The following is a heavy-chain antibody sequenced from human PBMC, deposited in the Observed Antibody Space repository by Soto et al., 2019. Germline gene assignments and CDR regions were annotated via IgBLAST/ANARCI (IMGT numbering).Heavy chain of an antibody. D-gene: IGHD3-22*01. Sequence: GGSLRLCCAASGFTFSSYAMSWVRQAPGKGLEWVSAISGSGGSTYYADSVKGRFTISRDNSKNTLYLQMNSLRAEDTAVYYCAKDWGYYDSSGPHGYWGQGTLVTVSS. CDR2: ISGSGGST. CDR1: GFTFSSYA. J-gene: IGHJ4*02. CDR3: AKDWGYYDSSGPHGY. V-gene: IGHV3-23*01.